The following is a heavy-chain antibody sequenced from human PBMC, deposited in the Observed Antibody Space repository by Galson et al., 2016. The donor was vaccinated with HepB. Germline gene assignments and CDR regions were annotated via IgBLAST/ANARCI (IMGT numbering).Heavy chain of an antibody. CDR1: GGPLSGYI. CDR2: IIPFLDII. D-gene: IGHD3-22*01. J-gene: IGHJ3*02. Sequence: SVKVSCKASGGPLSGYIFNWVRQAPGQGLEWMGRIIPFLDIINNAQRFQGRLTITADKSTGTVYMELSSLRSEDTALYYCARDQDYYYDSRGYFWGAFDIWGQGTMVTVSS. CDR3: ARDQDYYYDSRGYFWGAFDI. V-gene: IGHV1-69*04.